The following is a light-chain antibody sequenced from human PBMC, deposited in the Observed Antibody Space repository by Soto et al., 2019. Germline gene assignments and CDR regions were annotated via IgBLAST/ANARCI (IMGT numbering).Light chain of an antibody. J-gene: IGLJ2*01. CDR3: CACTSTSVPWA. CDR1: SSDVGGYNY. V-gene: IGLV2-11*01. Sequence: QSALTQPRSVSGSPGQSVTISCTGTSSDVGGYNYVSWYQQHPGKAPKLMIYDVTKRPSGVPDRFSGSKFGNTASLTISGLQSEDEADYDCCACTSTSVPWAFGGRTKLPVL. CDR2: DVT.